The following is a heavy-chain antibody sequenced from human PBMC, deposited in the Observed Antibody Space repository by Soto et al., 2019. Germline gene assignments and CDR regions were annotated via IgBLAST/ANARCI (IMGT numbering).Heavy chain of an antibody. J-gene: IGHJ4*02. CDR2: ISGSDFGGRGGDT. CDR1: GFTFSNQG. Sequence: EVQLLDSGGDLVQGGGSLRLSCAAAGFTFSNQGMTWVRQAPGKGLELVSSISGSDFGGRGGDTYYADSVKGRFTISRDHSKNMLYLQLNSLRVDDTAEYCCARLPYVTGIPSLIDHWGQGPLVAVSP. V-gene: IGHV3-23*01. CDR3: ARLPYVTGIPSLIDH. D-gene: IGHD3-10*02.